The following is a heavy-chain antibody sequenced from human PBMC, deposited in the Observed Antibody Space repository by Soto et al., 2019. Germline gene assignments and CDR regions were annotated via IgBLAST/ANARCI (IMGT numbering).Heavy chain of an antibody. Sequence: QVQLVQSGAEVKKPGSSVKVSCKASEGTFSSYAISWVRQAPGQGLEWMGGIIPIFGTANYAQKFQGRVTITADESTSTAYMELSSLRSEDTAVYYCARWGHGSGRTYFDYWGQGTLVTVSS. J-gene: IGHJ4*02. CDR1: EGTFSSYA. CDR3: ARWGHGSGRTYFDY. D-gene: IGHD3-10*01. V-gene: IGHV1-69*12. CDR2: IIPIFGTA.